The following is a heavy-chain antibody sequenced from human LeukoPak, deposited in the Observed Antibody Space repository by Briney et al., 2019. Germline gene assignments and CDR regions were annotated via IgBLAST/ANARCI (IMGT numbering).Heavy chain of an antibody. CDR3: AKTVCPQWVRSYFDD. D-gene: IGHD5-12*01. CDR2: LSGSGGST. Sequence: GGSLRLSCVASGFTFSSYAMSWVRQAPGKGLEWVSALSGSGGSTYYADSVKGRFTISRDNSKNTLYVQMNSLRAEDTAVYYCAKTVCPQWVRSYFDDWGQGTLVTVSS. CDR1: GFTFSSYA. J-gene: IGHJ4*02. V-gene: IGHV3-23*01.